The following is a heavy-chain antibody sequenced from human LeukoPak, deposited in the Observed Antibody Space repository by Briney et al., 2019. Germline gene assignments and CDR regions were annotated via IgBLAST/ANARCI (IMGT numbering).Heavy chain of an antibody. CDR1: GGSISSYY. J-gene: IGHJ3*02. Sequence: SETLSLTCTVSGGSISSYYWSWIRQPPGKGLEWIGYIYYSGSTNYNPSLKSRVTISVDTSKNQFSLKLSSVTAADTAVYYCARDQGLRPGAFDIWGQGTMVTVSS. D-gene: IGHD4-17*01. CDR3: ARDQGLRPGAFDI. CDR2: IYYSGST. V-gene: IGHV4-59*01.